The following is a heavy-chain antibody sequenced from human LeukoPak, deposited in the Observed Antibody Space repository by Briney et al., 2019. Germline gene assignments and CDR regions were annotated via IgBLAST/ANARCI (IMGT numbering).Heavy chain of an antibody. D-gene: IGHD2-2*02. CDR3: ARAPVCSSTSCYTNWFDP. CDR1: GYTFTSYA. J-gene: IGHJ5*02. V-gene: IGHV1-3*01. CDR2: INAGNGNT. Sequence: GASVKVSCKASGYTFTSYAMHWVRQAPGQRLEWMGWINAGNGNTKYSQKFQGRVTITRDTSASTAYMELSSLRSEDTAVYYCARAPVCSSTSCYTNWFDPWGQGTLVTVSS.